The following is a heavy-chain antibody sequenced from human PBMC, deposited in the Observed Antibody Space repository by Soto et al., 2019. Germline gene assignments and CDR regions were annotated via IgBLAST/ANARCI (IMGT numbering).Heavy chain of an antibody. CDR3: AKDDDFWSGHFDY. D-gene: IGHD3-3*01. J-gene: IGHJ4*02. CDR2: ISGSGGST. CDR1: GFTFSSYA. Sequence: SLRLSCAASGFTFSSYAMSWVRQAPGKGLEWVSAISGSGGSTYYADSVKGRFTISRDNSKNTLYLQMNSLRAEDTAVYYCAKDDDFWSGHFDYWGQGTLVTVSS. V-gene: IGHV3-23*01.